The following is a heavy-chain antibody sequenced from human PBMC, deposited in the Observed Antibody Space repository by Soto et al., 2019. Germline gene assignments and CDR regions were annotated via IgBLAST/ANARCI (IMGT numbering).Heavy chain of an antibody. CDR2: ISAYNGNT. CDR1: GYTFTSYG. V-gene: IGHV1-18*01. D-gene: IGHD2-15*01. J-gene: IGHJ4*02. CDR3: AAVVAATLFDY. Sequence: ASVKVSCKASGYTFTSYGISWVRQAPGQGLEWMGWISAYNGNTNYAQKLQGRVTMTADTSTSTAYMELSSLRSEDTAVYYCAAVVAATLFDYWGQGTLVTVSS.